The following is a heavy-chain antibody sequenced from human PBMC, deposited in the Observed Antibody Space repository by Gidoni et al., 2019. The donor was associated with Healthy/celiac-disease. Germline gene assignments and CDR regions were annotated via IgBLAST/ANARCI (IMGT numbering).Heavy chain of an antibody. CDR2: IKSKTDGGTT. CDR1: GFTFSNAW. V-gene: IGHV3-15*01. CDR3: TTDVVGVAATPTFDY. J-gene: IGHJ4*02. D-gene: IGHD2-15*01. Sequence: EVQLVESGGGLVKPGGSLRLSCAASGFTFSNAWMSWVRQAPGKGLEWVGRIKSKTDGGTTDYAAPVKGRFTISRDDSKNTLYLQMNSLKTEDTAVYYCTTDVVGVAATPTFDYWGQGTLVTVSS.